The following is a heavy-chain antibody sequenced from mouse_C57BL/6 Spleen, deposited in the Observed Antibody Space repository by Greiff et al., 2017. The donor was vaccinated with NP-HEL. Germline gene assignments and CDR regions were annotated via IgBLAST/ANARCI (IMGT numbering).Heavy chain of an antibody. J-gene: IGHJ4*01. CDR2: ISSGGSYT. CDR1: GFTFSSYG. V-gene: IGHV5-6*02. CDR3: AREEGNYPLLSMDY. D-gene: IGHD2-1*01. Sequence: DVKLVESGGDLVKPGGSLKLSCAASGFTFSSYGMSWVRQTPDKRLEWVATISSGGSYTYYPDSVKGRFTISRDNAKNTLYLQMSSLKSEDTAMYYCAREEGNYPLLSMDYWGQGTSVTVSS.